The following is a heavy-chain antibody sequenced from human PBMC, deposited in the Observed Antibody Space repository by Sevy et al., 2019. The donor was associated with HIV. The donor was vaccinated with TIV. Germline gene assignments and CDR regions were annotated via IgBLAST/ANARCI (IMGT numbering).Heavy chain of an antibody. CDR1: GFTFSNFW. CDR2: IKREGSGK. CDR3: ARDCSSTSCLWGLDV. J-gene: IGHJ6*02. D-gene: IGHD2-2*01. V-gene: IGHV3-7*03. Sequence: GGSLRLSCAASGFTFSNFWMSWVRQAPGKGLEWVANIKREGSGKYYMAFLKGRFTISRDKAKKSMYLQMNSLRAEDTAIYFCARDCSSTSCLWGLDVWGQGTTVTVSS.